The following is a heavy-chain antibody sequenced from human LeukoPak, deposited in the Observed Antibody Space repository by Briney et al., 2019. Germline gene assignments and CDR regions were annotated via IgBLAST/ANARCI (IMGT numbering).Heavy chain of an antibody. D-gene: IGHD1-26*01. CDR1: GFTFSSDS. CDR3: ANVGATTGFDY. CDR2: ISGSGGST. Sequence: PGGSLRLSCVASGFTFSSDSMSWVRQAPGKGLEWVSAISGSGGSTYYADSVKGRFTISRDNSKNTLYLQMNSLRAEDTAVYYCANVGATTGFDYWGQGTLVTVSS. J-gene: IGHJ4*02. V-gene: IGHV3-23*01.